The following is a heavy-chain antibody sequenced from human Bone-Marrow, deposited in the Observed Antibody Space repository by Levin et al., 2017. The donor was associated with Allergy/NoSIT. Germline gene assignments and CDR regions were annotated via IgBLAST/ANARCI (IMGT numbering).Heavy chain of an antibody. Sequence: SLKISCVASGFTFTDYALHWVRQAPGKGLEWVALIWYDGSNKYYADSVRGRFTVSRDNSKKTLNLQMDSLGAEDTAVYYCARGSKWNLYYYYGMDVWGQGTTVTVSS. D-gene: IGHD1-7*01. CDR3: ARGSKWNLYYYYGMDV. J-gene: IGHJ6*02. CDR2: IWYDGSNK. V-gene: IGHV3-33*01. CDR1: GFTFTDYA.